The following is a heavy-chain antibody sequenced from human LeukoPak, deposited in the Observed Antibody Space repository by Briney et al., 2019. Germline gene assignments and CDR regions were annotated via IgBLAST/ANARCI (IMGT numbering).Heavy chain of an antibody. D-gene: IGHD6-19*01. J-gene: IGHJ4*02. CDR1: GGSIRSYH. Sequence: SETLSLTCSVSGGSIRSYHWSWIRQPPGKGLEWIGYIYYSGSTNYNPSLKSRVTISVDTSKNQFSLKLSSVTAADTAVYYCARSDAGYSSGWRFDYWGQGTLVTVSS. CDR2: IYYSGST. CDR3: ARSDAGYSSGWRFDY. V-gene: IGHV4-59*01.